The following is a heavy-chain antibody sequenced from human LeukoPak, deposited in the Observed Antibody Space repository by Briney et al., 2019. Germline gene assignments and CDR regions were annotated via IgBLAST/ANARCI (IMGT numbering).Heavy chain of an antibody. CDR1: GFTVSSNY. V-gene: IGHV3-53*01. CDR2: IYSGGST. CDR3: ASTNLGDDYYDSSGYYTNWFDP. Sequence: GGSLRLSCAASGFTVSSNYMSWVRQAPGKGLEWVSVIYSGGSTYYADSVKGRFTISRDNSKNTLYLQMNSLRAEDTAVYYCASTNLGDDYYDSSGYYTNWFDPWGQGTLVTVSS. D-gene: IGHD3-22*01. J-gene: IGHJ5*02.